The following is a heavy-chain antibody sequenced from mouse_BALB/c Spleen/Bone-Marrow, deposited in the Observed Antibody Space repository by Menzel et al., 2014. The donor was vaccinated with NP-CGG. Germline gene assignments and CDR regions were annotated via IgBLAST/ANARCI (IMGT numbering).Heavy chain of an antibody. J-gene: IGHJ3*01. Sequence: EVQLQQSGAELVKPGASVKLSCTASGFNIKDTYMHWVKQRPEQGLEWIGRIDPANGNTKYDSKFQGKATITADTSSNTAYLQLSNLTSEDTTVYYCDSYYYGSSLFAYWAQGTLVPVSA. CDR1: GFNIKDTY. CDR2: IDPANGNT. V-gene: IGHV14-3*02. D-gene: IGHD1-1*01. CDR3: DSYYYGSSLFAY.